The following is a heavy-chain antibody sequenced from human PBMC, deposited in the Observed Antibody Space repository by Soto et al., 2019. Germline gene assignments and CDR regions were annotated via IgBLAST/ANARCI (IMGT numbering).Heavy chain of an antibody. CDR3: ARSARQDTVAGNY. V-gene: IGHV4-39*01. Sequence: SDTLSLTCTVSGGSISSSSYYWGWILQPPGKGLEWIGSIYYTGITHYNPSLKSRATISIDTSKNQFSLNLNSVTATDTAVYYCARSARQDTVAGNYWAQGSLVTVSA. CDR1: GGSISSSSYY. J-gene: IGHJ4*02. CDR2: IYYTGIT. D-gene: IGHD6-19*01.